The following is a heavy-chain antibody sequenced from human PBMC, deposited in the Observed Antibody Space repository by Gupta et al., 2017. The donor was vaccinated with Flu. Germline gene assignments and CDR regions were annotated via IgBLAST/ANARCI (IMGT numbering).Heavy chain of an antibody. CDR1: GFTFSDYY. Sequence: QVQLVESGGGLVKPGGYLRLSCAASGFTFSDYYMSWIRQAPGKGLEWVSYISSSSSYTNYADSVKGRFTISRDNAKNSLYLQMNSLRAEDTAVYYCARVYYYYDSSGYPYYFDYWGQGTLVTVSS. J-gene: IGHJ4*02. CDR2: ISSSSSYT. V-gene: IGHV3-11*05. CDR3: ARVYYYYDSSGYPYYFDY. D-gene: IGHD3-22*01.